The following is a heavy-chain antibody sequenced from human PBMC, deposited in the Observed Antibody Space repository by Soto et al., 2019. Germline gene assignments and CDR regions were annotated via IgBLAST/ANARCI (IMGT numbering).Heavy chain of an antibody. CDR2: ISSSSSYI. D-gene: IGHD5-18*01. CDR1: GFTFGDYA. J-gene: IGHJ4*02. CDR3: ARDQPGYSYGYGLGY. Sequence: GGSLRLSCTASGFTFGDYAMSWFRQAPGKGLEWVSSISSSSSYIYYADSVKGRFTISRDNAKNSLYLQMNSLRAEDTAVYYCARDQPGYSYGYGLGYWGQGTLVTVSS. V-gene: IGHV3-21*01.